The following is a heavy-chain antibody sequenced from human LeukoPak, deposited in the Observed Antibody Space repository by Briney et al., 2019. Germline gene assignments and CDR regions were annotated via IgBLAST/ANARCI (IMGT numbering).Heavy chain of an antibody. CDR3: AKDHYGSGRQRGSTYYFDY. J-gene: IGHJ4*02. Sequence: GGSLRLSCAASGFTFSTYAMHWVRQAPGEGLEYVSSINDNGDSTYYANSVKGRFTISRDNSKNTLYLQMGSLRADDMAVYYCAKDHYGSGRQRGSTYYFDYWGQGTLVTVSS. CDR2: INDNGDST. V-gene: IGHV3-64*01. CDR1: GFTFSTYA. D-gene: IGHD3-10*01.